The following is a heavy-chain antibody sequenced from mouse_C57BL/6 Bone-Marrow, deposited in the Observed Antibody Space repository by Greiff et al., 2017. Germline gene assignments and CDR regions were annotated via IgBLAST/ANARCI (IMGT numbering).Heavy chain of an antibody. CDR2: INSDGGST. CDR3: ARHRYYGSSYGWYFDV. V-gene: IGHV5-2*03. Sequence: DVKLVESGGGLVQPGESLKLSCESNEYEFPSHDMSWVRKTPEKRLELVAAINSDGGSTYYPDTMERRFIISRDNTKKTLYLQMSRLRSEDTAVSYRARHRYYGSSYGWYFDVWGTGTTVTVSS. CDR1: EYEFPSHD. D-gene: IGHD1-1*01. J-gene: IGHJ1*03.